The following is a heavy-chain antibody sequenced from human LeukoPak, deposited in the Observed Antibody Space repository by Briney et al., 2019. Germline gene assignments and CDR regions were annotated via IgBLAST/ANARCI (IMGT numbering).Heavy chain of an antibody. CDR3: ARDAPEGRSGDYVGY. CDR2: ITSGTTSK. CDR1: GFTFSTYS. D-gene: IGHD3-10*01. J-gene: IGHJ4*02. Sequence: PGGSLRLSCAASGFTFSTYSMSWVRQAPGKGLEWVSHITSGTTSKHYADSVKGRFTISRDNAKNSLYLRMNSLRDEDTAVYYCARDAPEGRSGDYVGYWGQGTLVTVSS. V-gene: IGHV3-48*02.